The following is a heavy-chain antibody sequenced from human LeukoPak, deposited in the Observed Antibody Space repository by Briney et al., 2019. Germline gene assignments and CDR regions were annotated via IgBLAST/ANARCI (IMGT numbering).Heavy chain of an antibody. Sequence: PGGSLRLSCAASGFTVSSNYMSWIHQAPGKGLEWVSVIYSGGSTYYADSVKGRFTISRDNSKNTLYLQMNSLRAEDTAVYYCARAPLLPGGRYYYGMDVWGQGTTVTVSS. CDR1: GFTVSSNY. D-gene: IGHD2-15*01. J-gene: IGHJ6*02. CDR2: IYSGGST. V-gene: IGHV3-66*01. CDR3: ARAPLLPGGRYYYGMDV.